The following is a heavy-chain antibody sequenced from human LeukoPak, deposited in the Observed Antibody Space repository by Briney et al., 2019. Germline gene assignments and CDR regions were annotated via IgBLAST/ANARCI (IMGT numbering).Heavy chain of an antibody. CDR3: ATGGGYDLKYYYYGMDV. J-gene: IGHJ6*02. Sequence: GGSLRLSCAASGFTFSSCGMNWVRQAPGKGLEWVSSISGSSTYIYYADSVKGRFTISRDNAKNSLYLQMNSLRAEDTAVYYCATGGGYDLKYYYYGMDVWGQGTTVTVSS. D-gene: IGHD5-12*01. CDR1: GFTFSSCG. CDR2: ISGSSTYI. V-gene: IGHV3-21*01.